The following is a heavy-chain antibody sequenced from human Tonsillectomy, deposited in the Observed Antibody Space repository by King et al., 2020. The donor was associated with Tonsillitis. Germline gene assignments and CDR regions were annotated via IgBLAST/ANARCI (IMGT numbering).Heavy chain of an antibody. CDR2: ISGSGSNT. V-gene: IGHV3-23*04. Sequence: LVESGGGLVQPGGSLRLSCAASGFTFSNYAMSWVRQAPGKGLEWVSTISGSGSNTYYADSAKGRFTISRDNSKNTQYLQMNSLRAEDTAVYYCAKGGEAVAVWFDPWGQGTLVTVSS. D-gene: IGHD6-19*01. CDR3: AKGGEAVAVWFDP. CDR1: GFTFSNYA. J-gene: IGHJ5*02.